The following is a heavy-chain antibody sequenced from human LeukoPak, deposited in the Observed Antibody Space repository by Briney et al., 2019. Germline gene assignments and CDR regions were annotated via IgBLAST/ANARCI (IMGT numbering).Heavy chain of an antibody. V-gene: IGHV3-23*01. CDR2: ISGRGGST. Sequence: GGSLRLSCAASGFTFGSYAMSWVRQAPGKGLEWVSAISGRGGSTYYADSVKGRFTISRDNSKNTLYLQMNSLRAEDTAVYYCAKDRGSGWPQFDYWGQGSLVTVSS. CDR1: GFTFGSYA. CDR3: AKDRGSGWPQFDY. D-gene: IGHD6-19*01. J-gene: IGHJ4*02.